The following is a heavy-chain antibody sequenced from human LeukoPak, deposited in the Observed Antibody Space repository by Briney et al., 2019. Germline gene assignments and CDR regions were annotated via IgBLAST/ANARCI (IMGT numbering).Heavy chain of an antibody. CDR2: INSDESTT. V-gene: IGHV3-74*01. CDR3: ARGSGATYSSSWYLDY. CDR1: GFTFSDYW. J-gene: IGHJ4*02. Sequence: GGSLRLSCAASGFTFSDYWMHWVRQAPGKGLVWVSRINSDESTTTYADSVKGRFTISRDNAKNTLYLQMTSLRAEDTAVYYRARGSGATYSSSWYLDYWGQGTLVTVSS. D-gene: IGHD6-13*01.